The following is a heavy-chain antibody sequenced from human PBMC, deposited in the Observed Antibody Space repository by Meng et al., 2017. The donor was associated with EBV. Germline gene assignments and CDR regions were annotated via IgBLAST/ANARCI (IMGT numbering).Heavy chain of an antibody. Sequence: HQEHAGPGRDDTSDTLSPTVSVSGVSVTSGTYHWSWIRQSPGKRQEWIVYIYDTGTTIYNPSLKSRVSIFLETSKNLFSLKLNSVTTADTAVDYCAKSRSSTPGVVDYWGQGTLVTVSS. V-gene: IGHV4-61*01. D-gene: IGHD3-10*01. CDR2: IYDTGTT. CDR1: GVSVTSGTYH. J-gene: IGHJ4*02. CDR3: AKSRSSTPGVVDY.